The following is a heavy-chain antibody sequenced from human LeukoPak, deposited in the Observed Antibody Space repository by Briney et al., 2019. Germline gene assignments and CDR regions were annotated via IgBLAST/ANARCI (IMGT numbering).Heavy chain of an antibody. V-gene: IGHV4-59*01. D-gene: IGHD3-16*02. CDR2: IYYSGST. CDR3: ARATEKYDYVWGSYRYFFDY. J-gene: IGHJ4*02. Sequence: SETLSLTCTVSGGSISSYYWNWIRQPPGKGLEWIGYIYYSGSTNYNPSLKSRVTISVDTSKNQFSLKLSSVTAADTAVYYCARATEKYDYVWGSYRYFFDYWGQGTLVTVSS. CDR1: GGSISSYY.